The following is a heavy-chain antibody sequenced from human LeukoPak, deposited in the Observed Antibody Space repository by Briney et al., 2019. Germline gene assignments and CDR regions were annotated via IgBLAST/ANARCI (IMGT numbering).Heavy chain of an antibody. V-gene: IGHV3-33*01. CDR3: ARDLASNWNDGLDY. J-gene: IGHJ4*02. D-gene: IGHD1-1*01. Sequence: SGGSLRLSCAASGFTFSSYGMHWVRQAPGKGLEWVAVIWFDGNNKYYADSVKGRFTISRDNSKNTLYLQMNSLRAEDTAVYNCARDLASNWNDGLDYWGQGTLVTVSS. CDR1: GFTFSSYG. CDR2: IWFDGNNK.